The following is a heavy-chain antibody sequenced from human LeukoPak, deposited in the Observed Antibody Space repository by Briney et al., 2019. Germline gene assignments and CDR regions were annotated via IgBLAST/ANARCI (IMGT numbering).Heavy chain of an antibody. Sequence: MTSETLSLTCTVSGGSISNYYWSWIRQPPGKGLEWMGYIYYTGSTNYNPSLKSRVTISVDTSKNQFSLNLRSVTAADTAAYYCARERGSEVRGEVGFDYWGQGTLVTVSS. V-gene: IGHV4-59*01. J-gene: IGHJ4*02. CDR2: IYYTGST. CDR3: ARERGSEVRGEVGFDY. D-gene: IGHD3-10*01. CDR1: GGSISNYY.